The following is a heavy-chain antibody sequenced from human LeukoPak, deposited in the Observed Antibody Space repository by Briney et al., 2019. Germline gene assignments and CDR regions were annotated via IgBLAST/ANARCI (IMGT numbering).Heavy chain of an antibody. V-gene: IGHV4-39*07. CDR1: GGSITKSYLY. Sequence: KPSETLSLTCTVSGGSITKSYLYWGWIRQPPGKGLEWIGTIYYSGNTFYNSSLKSRVTISVDTSKNQFSLKLSSVTAADTAVYYCARVRDVMVRGVINHFDYWGQGTLVTVSS. D-gene: IGHD3-10*01. CDR2: IYYSGNT. CDR3: ARVRDVMVRGVINHFDY. J-gene: IGHJ4*02.